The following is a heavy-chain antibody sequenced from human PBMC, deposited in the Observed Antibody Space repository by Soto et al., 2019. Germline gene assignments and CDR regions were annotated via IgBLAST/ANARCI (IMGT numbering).Heavy chain of an antibody. CDR3: ARDVYTGYDSYYYYYMDV. V-gene: IGHV3-21*01. J-gene: IGHJ6*03. D-gene: IGHD5-12*01. CDR1: GFTFSSYS. CDR2: IGRVSSHI. Sequence: EVQLVESGGGLVRPGGSLRLSCAASGFTFSSYSINSVRQAPGKGLEWVSSIGRVSSHIYYADSVKGRFTVSRDNAKNSLYLQMNNLRVEDTAVYYCARDVYTGYDSYYYYYMDVWGKGTTVTVSS.